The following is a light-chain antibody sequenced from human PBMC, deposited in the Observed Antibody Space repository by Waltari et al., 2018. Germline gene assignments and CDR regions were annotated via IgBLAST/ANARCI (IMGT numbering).Light chain of an antibody. CDR1: QSSSSY. V-gene: IGKV1-39*01. J-gene: IGKJ1*01. CDR2: AAS. CDR3: QQSYSTPRT. Sequence: DIXMTXSPSSLSASVGDRVTITCRASQSSSSYLNWYQQKPGKAPKLLIYAASSLQSGVPSRFSGSGSGTDFTLTISSLQPEDFATYYCQQSYSTPRTFGQGTKVEIK.